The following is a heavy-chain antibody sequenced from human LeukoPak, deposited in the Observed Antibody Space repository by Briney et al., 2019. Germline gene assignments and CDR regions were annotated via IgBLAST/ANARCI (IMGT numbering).Heavy chain of an antibody. V-gene: IGHV3-30*04. CDR3: ARARVTLTTYFEY. CDR2: ISYDGSNE. J-gene: IGHJ4*02. D-gene: IGHD2-21*02. Sequence: GGSLRLSCAASGFTFSSYVMHWVRQAPGKGLEWVAIISYDGSNEYYADSVKGRFTVSRDNSKNTLYLQMNSLRPEDTALYYCARARVTLTTYFEYWGQGTLVSVSS. CDR1: GFTFSSYV.